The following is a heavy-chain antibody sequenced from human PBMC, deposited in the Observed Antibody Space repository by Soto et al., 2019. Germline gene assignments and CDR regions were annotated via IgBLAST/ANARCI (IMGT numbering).Heavy chain of an antibody. D-gene: IGHD5-12*01. CDR2: IDYSGST. V-gene: IGHV4-31*03. Sequence: VQLQESGPGLVKPSQTLSLTCTVSGGSISSGGYYWSWIRQHPGKGLEWIAYIDYSGSTYYNPYPKRRVTISVDTSKNQFSLKLSSVTAADTAVYYCARRIVATIYYFDYWGQGTLVTVSS. J-gene: IGHJ4*02. CDR1: GGSISSGGYY. CDR3: ARRIVATIYYFDY.